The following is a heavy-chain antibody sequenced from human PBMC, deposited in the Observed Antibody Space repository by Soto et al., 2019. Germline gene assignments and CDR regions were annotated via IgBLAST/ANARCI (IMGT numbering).Heavy chain of an antibody. D-gene: IGHD3-22*01. CDR1: GFTFSSYS. V-gene: IGHV3-48*02. CDR3: AREGYYYDSSGYSHDAFDI. Sequence: GGSLSLSCAASGFTFSSYSMNWVRQAPGKGLEWVSYISSSSSTIYYADSVKGRFTISRDNAKNSLYLQMNSLRDEDTAVYYCAREGYYYDSSGYSHDAFDIWGQGTMVTVSS. CDR2: ISSSSSTI. J-gene: IGHJ3*02.